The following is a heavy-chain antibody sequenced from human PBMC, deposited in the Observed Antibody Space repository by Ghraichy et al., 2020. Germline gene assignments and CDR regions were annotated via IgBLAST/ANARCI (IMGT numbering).Heavy chain of an antibody. J-gene: IGHJ6*02. CDR1: GFTFSGSN. V-gene: IGHV3-48*02. CDR3: ARASTVVRFYYYDGMDV. Sequence: GVLRLSCVGSGFTFSGSNLNWVRLSPGKGLEWVSYITSSGRTIFYADAVKGRFTISRDNAQNSLYLQMNSLRDEDTAVYYCARASTVVRFYYYDGMDVWGQGTTVTVSS. CDR2: ITSSGRTI. D-gene: IGHD4-23*01.